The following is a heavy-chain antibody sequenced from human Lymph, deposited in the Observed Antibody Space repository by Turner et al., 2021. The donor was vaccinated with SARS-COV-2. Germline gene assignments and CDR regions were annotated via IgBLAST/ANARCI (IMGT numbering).Heavy chain of an antibody. D-gene: IGHD4-17*01. V-gene: IGHV3-21*02. CDR3: ARDIPTTADYFDY. CDR2: MSSSSSYI. CDR1: GFTFSTYS. J-gene: IGHJ4*02. Sequence: EVQLVESGGGLVKPGGSLRLSCAASGFTFSTYSMNWVRQAPGKGLEWSSSMSSSSSYIYYADSVKGRFTISRDDAKNSLYLQMNSLRAEDTAVYYCARDIPTTADYFDYWGQGTLVTVSS.